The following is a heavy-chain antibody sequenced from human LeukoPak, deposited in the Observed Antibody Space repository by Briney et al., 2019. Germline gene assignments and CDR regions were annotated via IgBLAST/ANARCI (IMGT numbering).Heavy chain of an antibody. Sequence: SETLSLTCTVSGGSISSYYWSWIRQPPGKGLEWIGYIYYSGSTNYNPSLKSRVTISLDTSKNQFSLKLISVSAADTAVYYCARSGFMGDYDWFDPWGQGILVTVSS. J-gene: IGHJ5*02. CDR1: GGSISSYY. D-gene: IGHD3-16*01. CDR3: ARSGFMGDYDWFDP. CDR2: IYYSGST. V-gene: IGHV4-59*08.